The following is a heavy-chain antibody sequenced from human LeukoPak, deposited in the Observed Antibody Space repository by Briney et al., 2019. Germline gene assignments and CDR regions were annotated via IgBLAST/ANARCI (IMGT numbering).Heavy chain of an antibody. CDR2: IYSGGGT. D-gene: IGHD4-17*01. CDR1: GFAVSTNY. CDR3: ARGFRSVTTWGYFDY. J-gene: IGHJ4*02. V-gene: IGHV3-66*01. Sequence: GSLRLSCAASGFAVSTNYMSWVRQAPGRGLEWVSLIYSGGGTYYADSVKGRFTISRDNSRNTLSLQMNSLRVDDTAVYYCARGFRSVTTWGYFDYWGQGALVTVSS.